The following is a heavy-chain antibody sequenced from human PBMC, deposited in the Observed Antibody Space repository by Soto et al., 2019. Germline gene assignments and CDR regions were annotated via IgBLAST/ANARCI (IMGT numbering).Heavy chain of an antibody. J-gene: IGHJ4*02. CDR2: LCVYTGNT. CDR3: ARDRQLGVVAPFDS. CDR1: GYAFTSYG. V-gene: IGHV1-18*01. D-gene: IGHD2-15*01. Sequence: ASVKVSCKASGYAFTSYGISWVGPAPGQGLEWMGWLCVYTGNTNYAQELQGRVTMTTETFTSTAYMELRSLRSDDTAVYYCARDRQLGVVAPFDSWGQGPLVTVS.